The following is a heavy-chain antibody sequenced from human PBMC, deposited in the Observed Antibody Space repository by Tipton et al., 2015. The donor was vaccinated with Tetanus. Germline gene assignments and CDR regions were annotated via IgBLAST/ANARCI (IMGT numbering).Heavy chain of an antibody. CDR1: GYDVANYW. D-gene: IGHD1-7*01. CDR2: IYPGDSYT. V-gene: IGHV5-51*01. Sequence: QLVQSGAEVRKSGESLKISCKASGYDVANYWIGWVRQMPGKGLEWVGIIYPGDSYTVYSPSFPCPVTVSADKSINTAYLQWSSLKASDAAIYYCARLNWNYSFRPYYFDRWGRGTLVSVSS. J-gene: IGHJ4*02. CDR3: ARLNWNYSFRPYYFDR.